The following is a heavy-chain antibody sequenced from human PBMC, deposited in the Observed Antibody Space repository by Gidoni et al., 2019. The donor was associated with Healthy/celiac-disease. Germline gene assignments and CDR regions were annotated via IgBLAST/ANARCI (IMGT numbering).Heavy chain of an antibody. CDR3: ARASRPHIPGAMDFDY. V-gene: IGHV3-11*01. CDR1: GFNFSDYY. D-gene: IGHD2-2*01. Sequence: QVQLVESGGGLVKPGGSLRLSCAASGFNFSDYYMSWIRQAPGKGLEWVSYSSSSGRTKYYTESVKGRFTISRDNAKNSLYRQMNTLRAEDTAVYYCARASRPHIPGAMDFDYWGQGTLVTVSS. J-gene: IGHJ4*02. CDR2: SSSSGRTK.